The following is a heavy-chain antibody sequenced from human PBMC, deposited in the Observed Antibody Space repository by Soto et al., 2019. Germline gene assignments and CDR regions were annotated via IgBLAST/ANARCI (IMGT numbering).Heavy chain of an antibody. CDR3: ARDSRYCTGARCYSFDN. CDR2: ISSSGSTI. Sequence: EVQLMESGGGLVQPGGSLRLSCAAFGFTFSIYEMNWVRQAPGKGLEWVSHISSSGSTIDYADSVRGRFTISRDNAKNSLYLQMNSLRAEDTAVYYCARDSRYCTGARCYSFDNWGQGTLVTVSS. J-gene: IGHJ4*02. V-gene: IGHV3-48*03. D-gene: IGHD2-8*02. CDR1: GFTFSIYE.